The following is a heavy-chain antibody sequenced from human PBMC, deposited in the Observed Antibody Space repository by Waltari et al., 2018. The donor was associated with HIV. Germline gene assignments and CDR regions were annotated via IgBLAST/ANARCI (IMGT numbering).Heavy chain of an antibody. CDR1: GLTFSRYS. CDR3: ARDLIGPRII. CDR2: LSSSGTTI. D-gene: IGHD3-16*01. J-gene: IGHJ4*02. V-gene: IGHV3-48*02. Sequence: EVQLVESGGGLVQPGGSLRLSCAASGLTFSRYSLNWVRQAPGKGLEWVSYLSSSGTTIYYADSVKGRFTISRDNAKNSLYLQMNSLRDEDTAVYYCARDLIGPRIIWGQGTLVTVSS.